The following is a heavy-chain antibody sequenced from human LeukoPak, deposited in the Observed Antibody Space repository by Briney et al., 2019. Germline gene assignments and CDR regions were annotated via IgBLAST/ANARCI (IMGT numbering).Heavy chain of an antibody. V-gene: IGHV3-48*01. CDR1: GFTFSSFS. J-gene: IGHJ4*02. CDR3: ANRGDGYNYPGGY. Sequence: GGSLRLSCAASGFTFSSFSMNWVRQAPGKGLEWVSYISISNSTIYYADSVKGRFTISRDNAKSSLYLQMNSLRAEDTAVYYCANRGDGYNYPGGYWGQGTLVTVSS. D-gene: IGHD5-24*01. CDR2: ISISNSTI.